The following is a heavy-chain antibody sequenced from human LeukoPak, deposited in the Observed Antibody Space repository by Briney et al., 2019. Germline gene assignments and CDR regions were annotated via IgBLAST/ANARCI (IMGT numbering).Heavy chain of an antibody. CDR1: GFTFSSYS. Sequence: GGSLRLSCAASGFTFSSYSMNWVRQAPGKGLEWVAAIWPDGNNKYYADSVKGRFTISRDNSKNTLYLQMNSLRAEDTAVYYCARDEGFFDYWGQGTLVTVSS. CDR3: ARDEGFFDY. CDR2: IWPDGNNK. J-gene: IGHJ4*02. V-gene: IGHV3-33*08.